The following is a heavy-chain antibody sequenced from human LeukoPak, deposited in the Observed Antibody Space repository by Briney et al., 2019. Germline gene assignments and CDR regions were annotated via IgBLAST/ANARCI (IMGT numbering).Heavy chain of an antibody. Sequence: GGSLRLSCAASGFTFSNAWMSWVRQAPGKGLEWVGRIKSKTDGGTTGYAAPVKGRFTISRDDSKNTLYLQMNSLKTEDTAVYYCTTNSSGWYVYYYYYMDVWGKGTTVTVSS. CDR1: GFTFSNAW. CDR3: TTNSSGWYVYYYYYMDV. D-gene: IGHD6-19*01. V-gene: IGHV3-15*01. J-gene: IGHJ6*03. CDR2: IKSKTDGGTT.